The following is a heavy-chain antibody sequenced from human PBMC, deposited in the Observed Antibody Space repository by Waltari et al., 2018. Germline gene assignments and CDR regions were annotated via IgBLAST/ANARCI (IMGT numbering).Heavy chain of an antibody. CDR3: AAGSQRSPGDFDL. D-gene: IGHD1-26*01. CDR2: IYHSGST. J-gene: IGHJ2*01. CDR1: GYSISSGYY. V-gene: IGHV4-38-2*01. Sequence: QVQLQESGPGLVKPSETLSLTCAVSGYSISSGYYWGWIRQPPGKGLEWIGSIYHSGSTYYNPSLKSRVTISVDTSKNQFSLKLSSVTAADTAVYYCAAGSQRSPGDFDLWGRGTLVTVSS.